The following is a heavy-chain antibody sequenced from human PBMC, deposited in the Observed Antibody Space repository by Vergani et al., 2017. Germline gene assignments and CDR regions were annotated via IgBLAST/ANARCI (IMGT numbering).Heavy chain of an antibody. CDR1: GYTFTSYY. Sequence: QVQLVQSGAEVKKPGASVKVSCKASGYTFTSYYMHWVRQAPGQGLEWMGIINPSGGSTSYAQKFQGRVTMTRDTSTSTVYMELSSLRSEDTAVYYCAKDRGYYDSSGYYYGDYWGQGTLVTVSS. J-gene: IGHJ4*02. CDR3: AKDRGYYDSSGYYYGDY. V-gene: IGHV1-46*01. D-gene: IGHD3-22*01. CDR2: INPSGGST.